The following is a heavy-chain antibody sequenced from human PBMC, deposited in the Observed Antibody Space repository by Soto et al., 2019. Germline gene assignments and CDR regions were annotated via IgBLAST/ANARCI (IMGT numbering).Heavy chain of an antibody. CDR3: ARDLGPPNWFDS. J-gene: IGHJ5*01. CDR2: ISGYNGNT. V-gene: IGHV1-18*01. D-gene: IGHD2-8*01. Sequence: QVQLVQSGAKMKQPGASVKVSCKTSGYAFSGYRLSWVRQGPGQGLEWMGWISGYNGNTDYAQKFQGRVTMTTDTATSTAYMELRSLRSDDTAVYYCARDLGPPNWFDSWGQGTLVIVSS. CDR1: GYAFSGYR.